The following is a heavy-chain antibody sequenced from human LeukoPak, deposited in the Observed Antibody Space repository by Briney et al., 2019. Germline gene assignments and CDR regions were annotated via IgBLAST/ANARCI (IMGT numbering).Heavy chain of an antibody. Sequence: SVKVSCKASGGTFSSYAISWVRQAPGQGLEWMGGIIPIFGTANYAQKFQGRVTITTDESTSTAYMELSSLRSEDTAVYYCASYIYGDYGWGGFDYWGQGTLVTVSS. CDR3: ASYIYGDYGWGGFDY. D-gene: IGHD4-17*01. J-gene: IGHJ4*02. V-gene: IGHV1-69*05. CDR2: IIPIFGTA. CDR1: GGTFSSYA.